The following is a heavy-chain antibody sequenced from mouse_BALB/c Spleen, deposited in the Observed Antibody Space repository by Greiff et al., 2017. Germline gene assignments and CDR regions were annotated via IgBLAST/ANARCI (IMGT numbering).Heavy chain of an antibody. V-gene: IGHV5-9-4*01. D-gene: IGHD2-2*01. CDR2: ISSGGSYT. CDR3: ARDDGGYAWFAY. J-gene: IGHJ3*01. Sequence: EVQRVESGGGLVKPGGSLKLSCAASGFTFSSYAMSWVRQSPEKRLEWVAEISSGGSYTYYPDTVTGRFTISRDNAKNTLYLEMSSLRSEDTAMYYCARDDGGYAWFAYWGQGTLVTVSA. CDR1: GFTFSSYA.